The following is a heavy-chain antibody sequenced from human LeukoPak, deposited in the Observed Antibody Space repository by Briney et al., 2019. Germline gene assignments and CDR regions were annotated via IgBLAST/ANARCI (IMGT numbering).Heavy chain of an antibody. CDR3: ARAGETYYYGSGKDYYYYYYMDV. Sequence: ASVKVSCKASGHTFTGYYIHWVRQAPGQGLEWMGWINPNSGGTNYAQKFQGRVTMTRDTSISTAYMELSRLRSDDTAVYYCARAGETYYYGSGKDYYYYYYMDVWGKGTTVTISS. D-gene: IGHD3-10*01. CDR1: GHTFTGYY. V-gene: IGHV1-2*02. CDR2: INPNSGGT. J-gene: IGHJ6*03.